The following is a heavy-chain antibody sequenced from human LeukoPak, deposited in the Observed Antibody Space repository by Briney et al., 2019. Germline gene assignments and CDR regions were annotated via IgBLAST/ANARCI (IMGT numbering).Heavy chain of an antibody. CDR3: ARDLAWDAFDI. CDR1: GFTFSSYS. V-gene: IGHV3-21*01. Sequence: GVSLRLSCAASGFTFSSYSMNWVRRAPGKGLEWVSSIHSSSGSIYYADSLKGRFTISRDNAKNSLYLQMNSLRAEDTAVYYCARDLAWDAFDIWGQGTMVTVSS. J-gene: IGHJ3*02. CDR2: IHSSSGSI.